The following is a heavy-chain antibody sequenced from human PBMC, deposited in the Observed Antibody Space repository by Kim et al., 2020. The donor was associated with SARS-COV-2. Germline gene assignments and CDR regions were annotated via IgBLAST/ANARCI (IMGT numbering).Heavy chain of an antibody. D-gene: IGHD3-10*01. CDR2: IFPSDSDT. J-gene: IGHJ4*02. CDR1: GYTFTSYW. V-gene: IGHV5-51*01. CDR3: ARLWLGQFDY. Sequence: GESQKISCKGSGYTFTSYWIVWVRQMPGKGLEWMGIIFPSDSDTRYSPSFEGQVTISADKSIGTAYLQWSSLKASDTAMYFCARLWLGQFDYWGQGALVTVSS.